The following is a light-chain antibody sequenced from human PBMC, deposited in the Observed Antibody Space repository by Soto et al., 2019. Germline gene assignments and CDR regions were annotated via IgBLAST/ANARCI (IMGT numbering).Light chain of an antibody. J-gene: IGKJ1*01. V-gene: IGKV1-5*01. Sequence: DIQMIQSPSTLSASVGDRVTITCRASQSISSWLDWYQQKPGKAPRLLIYDASYLERGVPSRFSGSGSGTEFTLTISDLQPDDLATYYCQQYNNFWTFGPGTKVEI. CDR1: QSISSW. CDR3: QQYNNFWT. CDR2: DAS.